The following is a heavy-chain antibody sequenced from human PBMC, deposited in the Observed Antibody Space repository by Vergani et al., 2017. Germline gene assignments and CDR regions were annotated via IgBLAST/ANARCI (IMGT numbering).Heavy chain of an antibody. V-gene: IGHV4-31*03. J-gene: IGHJ3*01. D-gene: IGHD3-16*01. CDR3: ARGGSDDAFDL. CDR1: GGSISSGGFY. Sequence: QVPLPESGPGLVKPSQTLSLTCTVSGGSISSGGFYWSWIRQHPGKGLEWIGYIFYSGSTYYNPSLKSRVTISLHTSKNQFSLRLSSVTAADTAVYYCARGGSDDAFDLWGQGTMVTVSS. CDR2: IFYSGST.